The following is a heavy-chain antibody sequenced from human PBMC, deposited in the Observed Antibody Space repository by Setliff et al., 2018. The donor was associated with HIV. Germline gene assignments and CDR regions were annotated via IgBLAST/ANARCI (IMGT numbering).Heavy chain of an antibody. D-gene: IGHD3-10*01. CDR1: GGSISSGDYY. CDR2: IYYTGST. Sequence: PSETLSLTCTVSGGSISSGDYYWSGIRQHPRKGLEWIGYIYYTGSTYYNPSLKSRVTISVDTSKNQFSLKLSSVTAADTAVYYCARAPFYYGSGSYQTFDYWGQGTLVTVSS. J-gene: IGHJ4*02. V-gene: IGHV4-31*03. CDR3: ARAPFYYGSGSYQTFDY.